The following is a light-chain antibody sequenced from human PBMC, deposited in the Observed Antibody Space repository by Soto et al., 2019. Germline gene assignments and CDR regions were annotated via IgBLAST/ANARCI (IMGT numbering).Light chain of an antibody. CDR1: QSVSGN. V-gene: IGKV3-15*01. CDR2: GAS. J-gene: IGKJ4*01. CDR3: QQYNNLTLT. Sequence: EIVMTQSPATLSVSPGERATLSCRASQSVSGNLAWYQQKPSQPPRLLIYGASTRATGIPARFSGSGSGTEFTLTISSLQSEDFAVYYCQQYNNLTLTFGGGTKVEIK.